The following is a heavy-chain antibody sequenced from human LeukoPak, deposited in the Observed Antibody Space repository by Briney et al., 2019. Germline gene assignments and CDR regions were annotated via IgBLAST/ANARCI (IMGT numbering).Heavy chain of an antibody. J-gene: IGHJ4*02. Sequence: SETLSLTCTVSGGSISSYYWSWIRQPAGKGLEWIGRIYTSGSTNYNPSLKSRVTISVDTSKNQFSLKLSSVTAADTAVYYCARAHSGYSSSELIDYWGQGTLVTVSS. CDR2: IYTSGST. D-gene: IGHD6-13*01. V-gene: IGHV4-4*07. CDR1: GGSISSYY. CDR3: ARAHSGYSSSELIDY.